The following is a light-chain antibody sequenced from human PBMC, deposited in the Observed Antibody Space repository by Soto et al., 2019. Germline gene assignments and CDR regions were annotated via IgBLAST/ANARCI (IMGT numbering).Light chain of an antibody. CDR3: QQYGGSSWT. Sequence: ETVLTQSPGTLSLSPGERATLSCTATQSVSSNYLTWYQQKPGQAPRLLIYGASSRATGIPERFSGSGSGTDFTLTISRLEPEDFAVYYCQQYGGSSWTGGQGTKVEIK. CDR1: QSVSSNY. V-gene: IGKV3-20*01. J-gene: IGKJ1*01. CDR2: GAS.